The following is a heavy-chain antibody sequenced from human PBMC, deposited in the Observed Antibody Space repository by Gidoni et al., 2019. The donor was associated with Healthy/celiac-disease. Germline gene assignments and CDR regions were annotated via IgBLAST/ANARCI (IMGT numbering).Heavy chain of an antibody. CDR3: ARVEQWLVSGGPTLYYFDY. Sequence: QVQLVQSGAEVKKPGASVKVSCKASGYPFTSYDINWVRQATGQGLEWMGWMNPNSGNTGYAQKFQGRVTMTRNTSISTAYMELSSLRSEDTAVYYCARVEQWLVSGGPTLYYFDYWGQGTLVTVSS. CDR1: GYPFTSYD. J-gene: IGHJ4*02. CDR2: MNPNSGNT. V-gene: IGHV1-8*01. D-gene: IGHD6-19*01.